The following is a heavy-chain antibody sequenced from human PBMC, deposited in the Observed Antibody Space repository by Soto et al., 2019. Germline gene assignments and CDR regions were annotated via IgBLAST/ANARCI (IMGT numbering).Heavy chain of an antibody. CDR1: GGTFSSYA. V-gene: IGHV1-69*01. D-gene: IGHD3-3*01. Sequence: QVQLVQSGAEVKKPGSSVKVSCKASGGTFSSYAISWVRQAPGQGLEWMGGIIPIFGTANYAQKFQGRVTITADESTSTAYMELSSLRSEDTAVYYCARGPTYYDFWCGSIALPDYWGQGTLVTVSS. CDR2: IIPIFGTA. CDR3: ARGPTYYDFWCGSIALPDY. J-gene: IGHJ4*02.